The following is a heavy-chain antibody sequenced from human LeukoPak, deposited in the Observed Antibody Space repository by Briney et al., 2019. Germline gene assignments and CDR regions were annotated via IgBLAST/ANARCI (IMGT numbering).Heavy chain of an antibody. D-gene: IGHD3-22*01. CDR2: ISYDGSNK. Sequence: PGGSLRLSCAASGFTFSTYPMNWVRQAPGKGLEWVAVISYDGSNKYYADSVKGRFTISRDNSKNTLYLQMNSLRAEDTAVYYCAREDYYDSSGYYPTGRFDYWGQGTLVTVSS. CDR1: GFTFSTYP. V-gene: IGHV3-30*04. CDR3: AREDYYDSSGYYPTGRFDY. J-gene: IGHJ4*02.